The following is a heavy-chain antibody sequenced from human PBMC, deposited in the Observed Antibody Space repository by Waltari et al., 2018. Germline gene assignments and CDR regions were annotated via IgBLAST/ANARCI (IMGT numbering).Heavy chain of an antibody. CDR1: GYTLTELS. D-gene: IGHD6-19*01. CDR2: FDPEDGET. CDR3: AAVDFSSGWSLDY. Sequence: QVQLVQSGAEVKKPGASVKVSCKVSGYTLTELSMHWVRQAPGKGLEWMGGFDPEDGETIYAQNFQGRVTMTEDSSTLTAYMELSSLRSEDTAVYYCAAVDFSSGWSLDYCGQGSLVTVSS. J-gene: IGHJ4*02. V-gene: IGHV1-24*01.